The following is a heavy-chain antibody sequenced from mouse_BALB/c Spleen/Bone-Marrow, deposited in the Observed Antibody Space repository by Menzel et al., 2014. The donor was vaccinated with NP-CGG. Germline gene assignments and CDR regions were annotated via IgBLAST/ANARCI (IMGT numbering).Heavy chain of an antibody. CDR1: GYSFTGYT. J-gene: IGHJ4*01. CDR3: ARGPHYYGSRDYAMDY. D-gene: IGHD1-1*01. V-gene: IGHV1-18*01. Sequence: LQQSGPELVKPGASMKISCKASGYSFTGYTMNWVKQSHGKNLEWIGLINPYNGGTSYNQKFKGKATLTVDKSSSTAYMELLSLTSEDSAVYYCARGPHYYGSRDYAMDYWGQGTSVTVSS. CDR2: INPYNGGT.